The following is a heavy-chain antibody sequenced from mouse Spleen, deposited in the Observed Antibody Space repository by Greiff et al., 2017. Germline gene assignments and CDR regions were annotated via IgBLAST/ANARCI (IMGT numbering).Heavy chain of an antibody. CDR2: ISSGGSYT. V-gene: IGHV5-6*02. D-gene: IGHD4-1*01. CDR3: ARRRTGTEYFDY. J-gene: IGHJ2*01. Sequence: EVNVVESGGDLVKPGGSLKLSCAASGFTFSSYGMSWVRQTPDKRLEWVATISSGGSYTYYPDSVKGRFTISRDNAKNTLYLQMSSLKSEDTAMYYCARRRTGTEYFDYWGQGTTLTVSS. CDR1: GFTFSSYG.